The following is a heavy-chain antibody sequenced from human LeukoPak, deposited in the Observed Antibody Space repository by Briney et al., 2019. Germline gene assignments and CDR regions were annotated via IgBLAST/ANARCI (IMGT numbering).Heavy chain of an antibody. J-gene: IGHJ4*02. CDR3: ARSPKLFGELYQPGDS. V-gene: IGHV1-18*01. D-gene: IGHD3-10*01. CDR2: ISANNGNA. CDR1: GYTFTDYG. Sequence: ASVKVSCKASGYTFTDYGISWVRQVPGQGLEWLGWISANNGNANYAQTFQDRVTLTTDTSTSTAYMQLRSLRSDDTGIYYCARSPKLFGELYQPGDSWGQGTLLTVSS.